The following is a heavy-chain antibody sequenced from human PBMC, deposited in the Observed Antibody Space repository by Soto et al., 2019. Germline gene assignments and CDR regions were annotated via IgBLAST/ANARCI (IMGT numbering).Heavy chain of an antibody. Sequence: AKVSCKASGYTFTSYGISWVRQAPGQGLEWMGWISAYNGNTNYAQKLQGRVTMTTDTSTSTAYMELRSLRSDDTAVYYCARDRPEYYYYYGMDVWGQGTKVTVS. V-gene: IGHV1-18*04. CDR1: GYTFTSYG. CDR2: ISAYNGNT. CDR3: ARDRPEYYYYYGMDV. J-gene: IGHJ6*02. D-gene: IGHD6-6*01.